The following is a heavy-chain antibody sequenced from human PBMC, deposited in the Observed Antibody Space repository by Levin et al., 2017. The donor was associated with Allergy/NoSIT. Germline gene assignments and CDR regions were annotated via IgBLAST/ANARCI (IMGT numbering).Heavy chain of an antibody. V-gene: IGHV3-30*18. CDR3: AKDEYYDFWSGYYRSYYYYGMDV. CDR2: ISYDGSNK. J-gene: IGHJ6*02. Sequence: GESLKISCAASGFTFSSYGMHWVRQAPGKGLEWVAVISYDGSNKYYADSVKGRFTISRDNSKNTLYLQMNSLRAEDTAVYYCAKDEYYDFWSGYYRSYYYYGMDVWGQGTTVTVSS. CDR1: GFTFSSYG. D-gene: IGHD3-3*01.